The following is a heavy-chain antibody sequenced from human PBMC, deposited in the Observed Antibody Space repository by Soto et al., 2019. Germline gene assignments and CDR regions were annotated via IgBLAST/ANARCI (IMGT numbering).Heavy chain of an antibody. V-gene: IGHV4-59*01. CDR3: ASMDFGGYFDY. D-gene: IGHD3-16*01. CDR1: GGSISSYY. Sequence: QVQLQESGPGLVKPSETLSLTCTVSGGSISSYYWSWIRQHPGKGLEWIGYIYYSGSTNYNPSLKSRVTISVDTSKNQFSLKLSSVTAADTAVYYCASMDFGGYFDYWGQGTLVTVSS. J-gene: IGHJ4*02. CDR2: IYYSGST.